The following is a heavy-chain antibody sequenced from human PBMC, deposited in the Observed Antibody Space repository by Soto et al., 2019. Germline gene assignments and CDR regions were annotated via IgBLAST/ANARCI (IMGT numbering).Heavy chain of an antibody. V-gene: IGHV3-48*03. CDR3: VRATYTTSYYFDF. Sequence: TGGSLRLSCAASGFSFSSFEMDWVRQAPGKGPEWVSYIGTTGSRIYYADSVRGRFTISRDNAKNSLYLQMTSLRAEDTAVYYCVRATYTTSYYFDFWGQGTLVTVSS. CDR1: GFSFSSFE. J-gene: IGHJ4*02. D-gene: IGHD6-6*01. CDR2: IGTTGSRI.